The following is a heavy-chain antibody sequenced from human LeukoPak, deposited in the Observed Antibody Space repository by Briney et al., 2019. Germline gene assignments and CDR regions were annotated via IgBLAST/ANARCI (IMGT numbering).Heavy chain of an antibody. V-gene: IGHV3-74*01. Sequence: SGGSLRLSCAASGFTFSSYWMHWVRQAPGKGLVWVSRINSDGSSTSYADSVKGRFTISRDNAKNTLYLQMNSLRAEDTAVYYCARGTEYDYVWGSYPPSRWGQGTMVTVSS. D-gene: IGHD3-16*01. CDR2: INSDGSST. CDR3: ARGTEYDYVWGSYPPSR. CDR1: GFTFSSYW. J-gene: IGHJ3*01.